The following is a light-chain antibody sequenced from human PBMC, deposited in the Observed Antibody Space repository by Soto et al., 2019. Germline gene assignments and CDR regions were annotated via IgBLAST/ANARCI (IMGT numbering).Light chain of an antibody. CDR2: EAS. Sequence: DIQMTQSPSTLSASVGDRVTINCRASQSIGRRLAWYQQKPGQAPKLLIYEASNLHSGVPSRFSSSGSGTEFTLTISSLPPDDFATYSCLQFHGSWSFGQGTKV. J-gene: IGKJ1*01. V-gene: IGKV1-5*03. CDR1: QSIGRR. CDR3: LQFHGSWS.